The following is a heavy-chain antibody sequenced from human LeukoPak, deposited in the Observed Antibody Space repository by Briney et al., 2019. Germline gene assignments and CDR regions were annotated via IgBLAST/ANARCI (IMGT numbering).Heavy chain of an antibody. CDR3: ATYRQALLPFES. J-gene: IGHJ4*02. CDR1: GLSLNNYA. CDR2: FSSSDDGK. V-gene: IGHV3-23*01. D-gene: IGHD3-3*02. Sequence: GGSLRLSCTASGLSLNNYAMSWVRQAPGKGLEWVSAFSSSDDGKWYADSVRGRFTISRDTSKNTVYLQMNSLRVEDTGVYYCATYRQALLPFESWGQGTLVTVSS.